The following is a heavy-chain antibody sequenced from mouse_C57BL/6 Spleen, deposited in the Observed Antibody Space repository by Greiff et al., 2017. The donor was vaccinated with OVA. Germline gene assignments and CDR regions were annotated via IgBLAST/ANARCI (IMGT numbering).Heavy chain of an antibody. V-gene: IGHV1-55*01. Sequence: QVQLQQPGAELVKPGASLKMSCKASGYTFTSYWITWVKQWPGQGLEWIGDIYPGSGSTNYNEKFKSKATLTVDTSSSTAYMQLSSLTSEDSAVYYCARGDQGFDYWGQGTTLTVSS. CDR1: GYTFTSYW. CDR2: IYPGSGST. CDR3: ARGDQGFDY. D-gene: IGHD3-3*01. J-gene: IGHJ2*01.